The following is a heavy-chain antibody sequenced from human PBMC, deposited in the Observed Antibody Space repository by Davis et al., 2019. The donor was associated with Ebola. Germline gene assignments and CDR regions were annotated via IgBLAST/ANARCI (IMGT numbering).Heavy chain of an antibody. CDR3: AGLWFGELLGLDP. J-gene: IGHJ5*02. V-gene: IGHV4-38-2*02. CDR1: GYSISRGYY. D-gene: IGHD3-10*01. CDR2: IYHSGST. Sequence: MPSETLSLTCTVSGYSISRGYYWGWIRQPPGQRLEWIGSIYHSGSTYYNPSLKSRVTISVDTSKNQFSLKLSSVTAADTAVYYCAGLWFGELLGLDPWGQGTLVTVSS.